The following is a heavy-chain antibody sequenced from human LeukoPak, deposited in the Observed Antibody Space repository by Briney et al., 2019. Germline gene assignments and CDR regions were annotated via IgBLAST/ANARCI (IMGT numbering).Heavy chain of an antibody. CDR2: ISGSGGST. Sequence: GGSLRLSCAASGFTFSSYAVSWVRQAPGKGLEWVSAISGSGGSTYYADSVKGRFTISRDNSKNTLYLQMNSLRAEDTAVYYCANGFTYYDFWSGFDYWGQGTLVTVSS. V-gene: IGHV3-23*01. J-gene: IGHJ4*02. CDR3: ANGFTYYDFWSGFDY. D-gene: IGHD3-3*01. CDR1: GFTFSSYA.